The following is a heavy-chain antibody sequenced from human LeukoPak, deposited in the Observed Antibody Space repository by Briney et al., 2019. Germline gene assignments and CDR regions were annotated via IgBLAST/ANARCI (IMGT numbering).Heavy chain of an antibody. Sequence: PGGSLRLSCAASGFTFSSYSMNWVRQAPGKGLEWVSYISSSSSTIYYADSVKGRFTISRDNAKNSLYLQMNSLRAEDTAVYYCARGSGSYGGVSDYWGQGTLVTVSS. J-gene: IGHJ4*02. CDR2: ISSSSSTI. CDR3: ARGSGSYGGVSDY. D-gene: IGHD1-26*01. V-gene: IGHV3-48*01. CDR1: GFTFSSYS.